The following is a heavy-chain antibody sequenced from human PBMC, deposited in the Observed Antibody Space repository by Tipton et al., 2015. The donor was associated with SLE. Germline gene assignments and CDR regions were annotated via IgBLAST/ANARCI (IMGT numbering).Heavy chain of an antibody. J-gene: IGHJ4*02. Sequence: SLRLSCAASGFTFEDYAMHWVRQVPGKGLEWVSGISWNSGSIAYADSVKGRFTISRDNAENSLYLLMNSLRPEDTALYYCAKDAYYDILTGYFRNWGQGTLVIVSS. V-gene: IGHV3-9*01. CDR1: GFTFEDYA. CDR3: AKDAYYDILTGYFRN. D-gene: IGHD3-9*01. CDR2: ISWNSGSI.